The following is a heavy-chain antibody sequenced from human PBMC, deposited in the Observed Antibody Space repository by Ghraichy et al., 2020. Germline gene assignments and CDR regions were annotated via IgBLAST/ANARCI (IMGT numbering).Heavy chain of an antibody. D-gene: IGHD3-22*01. Sequence: GGSLRLSCAASGFTFSSYGMHWVRQAPGKGLEWVAVISYDGSNKYYADSVKGRFTISRDNSKNTLYLQMNSLRAEDTAVYYCAKQDSAPYYYDSSGPGAYWGQGTLVTVSS. CDR2: ISYDGSNK. V-gene: IGHV3-30*18. CDR1: GFTFSSYG. CDR3: AKQDSAPYYYDSSGPGAY. J-gene: IGHJ4*02.